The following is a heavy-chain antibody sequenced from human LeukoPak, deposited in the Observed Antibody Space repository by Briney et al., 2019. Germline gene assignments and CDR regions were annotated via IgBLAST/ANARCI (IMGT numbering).Heavy chain of an antibody. CDR2: ISYDGSNK. CDR1: GFTFSSYG. CDR3: AKGRYERKRENLIDY. D-gene: IGHD1-26*01. V-gene: IGHV3-30*18. J-gene: IGHJ4*02. Sequence: PGRSPRLSCAASGFTFSSYGMHWVRQAPGKGLEWVAVISYDGSNKYYADSVKGRFTISRDNSKNTLYLQMNSLRAEDTAVYYCAKGRYERKRENLIDYWGQGTLVTVSS.